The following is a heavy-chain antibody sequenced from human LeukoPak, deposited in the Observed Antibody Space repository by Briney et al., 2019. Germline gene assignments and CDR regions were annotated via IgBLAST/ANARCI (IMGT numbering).Heavy chain of an antibody. J-gene: IGHJ4*02. CDR2: ITSSSSPT. D-gene: IGHD2-2*01. CDR3: ARGEPYHCSSTSCYYDY. V-gene: IGHV3-48*01. Sequence: GGSLRLSCAASGLIFSDYSMNWVRQAPGKGLEWVSYITSSSSPTFYAGSVKGRFTISRDNAKNSLFLQMNSLRAEDTAVYYCARGEPYHCSSTSCYYDYWGQGTLVTVSS. CDR1: GLIFSDYS.